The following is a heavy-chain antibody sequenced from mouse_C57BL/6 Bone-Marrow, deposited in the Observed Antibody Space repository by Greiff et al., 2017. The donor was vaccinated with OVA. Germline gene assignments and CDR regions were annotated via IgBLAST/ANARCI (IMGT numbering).Heavy chain of an antibody. V-gene: IGHV1-81*01. Sequence: VQLQQSGAELARPGAPVKLSCKASGYTLPSYGISWVKQRIGQGLEWIGEIYPRSGNTYYNEKVKGKATLTADKSSGTAYMELRSRTSEDSAVYFCALTQYFDVWGTGTTVTVSS. CDR2: IYPRSGNT. CDR1: GYTLPSYG. J-gene: IGHJ1*03. CDR3: ALTQYFDV. D-gene: IGHD4-1*01.